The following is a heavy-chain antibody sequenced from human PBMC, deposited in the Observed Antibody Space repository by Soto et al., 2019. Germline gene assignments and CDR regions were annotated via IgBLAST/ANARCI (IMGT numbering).Heavy chain of an antibody. Sequence: QVQLVQSGAEVKKPGASVKVSCKASGYTFTRYDVNWVRQATGQGLEWMGWMNPNSGNTGYAQKFQGRVTMTRNTSISTAYMELSGLRSEDTAVYCCARELTMIVDNWGQGTLVAVSS. V-gene: IGHV1-8*01. CDR3: ARELTMIVDN. CDR2: MNPNSGNT. D-gene: IGHD3-22*01. CDR1: GYTFTRYD. J-gene: IGHJ4*02.